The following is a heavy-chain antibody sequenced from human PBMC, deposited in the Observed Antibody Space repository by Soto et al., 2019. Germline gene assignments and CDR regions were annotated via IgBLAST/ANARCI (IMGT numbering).Heavy chain of an antibody. Sequence: QVQLVQSGAEVKKPGSSVKVSCKASGGTFSSYAISWVRQAPGQGLEWKGGIIPIFGTANYAQKFQGRVTITADESTSTAYMELSSLRSEDTAVYYCTRVAYCGGDCYSGYFDYWGQGTLVTVSS. CDR3: TRVAYCGGDCYSGYFDY. CDR1: GGTFSSYA. D-gene: IGHD2-21*02. V-gene: IGHV1-69*01. J-gene: IGHJ4*02. CDR2: IIPIFGTA.